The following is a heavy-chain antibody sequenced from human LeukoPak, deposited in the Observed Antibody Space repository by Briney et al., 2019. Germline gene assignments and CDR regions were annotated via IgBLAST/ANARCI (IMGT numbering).Heavy chain of an antibody. CDR3: ARSAGVSIFGVVIHGPFDY. D-gene: IGHD3-3*01. V-gene: IGHV4-59*01. J-gene: IGHJ4*02. CDR1: GGSISSYY. CDR2: IYYSGST. Sequence: KPSETLSLTCTVSGGSISSYYWSWIRQPPGKGLEWIGYIYYSGSTNYNPSLKSRVTISVDTSKNQFSLKLSSVTAADTAVYYCARSAGVSIFGVVIHGPFDYWGQGTLVTVSS.